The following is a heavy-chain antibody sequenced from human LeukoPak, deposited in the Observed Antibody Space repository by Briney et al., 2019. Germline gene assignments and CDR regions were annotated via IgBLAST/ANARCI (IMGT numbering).Heavy chain of an antibody. V-gene: IGHV1-18*01. D-gene: IGHD5-12*01. CDR1: GYTFTSYG. CDR3: AREGDSGYDWGYYFDY. CDR2: ISAYNGNT. J-gene: IGHJ4*02. Sequence: ASVKVSCKASGYTFTSYGISWVRQAPGQGPEWMGWISAYNGNTNYAQKLQGRVTMTTDTSTSTAYMELRSLRSDDTAVYYCAREGDSGYDWGYYFDYWGQGTLVTVSS.